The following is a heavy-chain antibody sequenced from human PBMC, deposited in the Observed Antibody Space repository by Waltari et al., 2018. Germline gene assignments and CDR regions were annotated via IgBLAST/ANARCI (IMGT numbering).Heavy chain of an antibody. CDR3: ARGGYSYGSWDY. D-gene: IGHD5-18*01. J-gene: IGHJ4*02. CDR1: GFTFSSYG. CDR2: IWYDGSNK. Sequence: QVQLVESGGGVVQPGRSLRLSCAASGFTFSSYGMHWVRQAPGKGLEWVAVIWYDGSNKYYADSVKGRFTISRDNSKNTLYLQMNSLRAEDTAVYYCARGGYSYGSWDYWGQGTLVTVSS. V-gene: IGHV3-33*01.